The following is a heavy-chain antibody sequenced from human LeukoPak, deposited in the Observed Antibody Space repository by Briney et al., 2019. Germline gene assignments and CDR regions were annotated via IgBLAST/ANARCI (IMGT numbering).Heavy chain of an antibody. CDR2: ISSSSSTI. CDR3: ARGSKSYGDYIRSRIHYFDY. D-gene: IGHD4-17*01. Sequence: GGSLRLSCAASGFIFSSYSMNWVRQAPGKGLEWVSYISSSSSTIYYADSVKGRFTISRDNAKNSLYLQMNSLRAEDTAVYYCARGSKSYGDYIRSRIHYFDYWGQGTLVTVSS. CDR1: GFIFSSYS. J-gene: IGHJ4*02. V-gene: IGHV3-48*01.